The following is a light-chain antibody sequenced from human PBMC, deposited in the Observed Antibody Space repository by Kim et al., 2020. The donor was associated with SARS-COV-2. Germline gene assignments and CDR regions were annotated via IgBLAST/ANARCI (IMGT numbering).Light chain of an antibody. V-gene: IGKV3-15*01. CDR1: QSVSSN. CDR3: QQYNNWPPGT. Sequence: SPGERATPPGRASQSVSSNLAWYQQKPGQAPRLLIYGASTRATGIPARFSGSGSGTEFTLTISSLQSEDFAVYYCQQYNNWPPGTFGQGTKVDIK. CDR2: GAS. J-gene: IGKJ1*01.